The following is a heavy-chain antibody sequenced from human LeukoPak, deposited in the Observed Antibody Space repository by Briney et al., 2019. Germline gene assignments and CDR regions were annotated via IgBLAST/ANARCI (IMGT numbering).Heavy chain of an antibody. CDR2: ISGSGGST. V-gene: IGHV3-23*01. Sequence: GGSLRLSCAASGFTFSSYAMSWVRQAPGKGLEWVSAISGSGGSTYYADSVKGRFTISRDNSKNTLYLQMNSLRAEDTAVYYCAKDQLWFGELYQIDDAFDIWGQGTMVTVSS. CDR3: AKDQLWFGELYQIDDAFDI. D-gene: IGHD3-10*01. CDR1: GFTFSSYA. J-gene: IGHJ3*02.